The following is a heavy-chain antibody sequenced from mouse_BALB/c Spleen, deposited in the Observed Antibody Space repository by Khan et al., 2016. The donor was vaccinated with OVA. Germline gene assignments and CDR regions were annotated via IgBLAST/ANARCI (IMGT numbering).Heavy chain of an antibody. CDR1: GYSFIDYA. CDR2: INPYNGGT. J-gene: IGHJ4*01. V-gene: IGHV1-19*01. CDR3: AKGGNYVGYAMDY. Sequence: VQLQQPGPELVKPGASMKISCKASGYSFIDYALNWVKQSPGQNLEWIGLINPYNGGTTYNQKFKDKATLTVDKSSTTAYMELLSLTSEDSAVYYCAKGGNYVGYAMDYWAQGTSVTVSS. D-gene: IGHD2-1*01.